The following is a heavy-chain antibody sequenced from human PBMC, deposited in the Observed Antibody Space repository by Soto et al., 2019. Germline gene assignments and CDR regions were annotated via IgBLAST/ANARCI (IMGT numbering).Heavy chain of an antibody. Sequence: PGGSLRLSCAASGFTFDDYAMHWVRQAPGKGLEWVSGISWNSGSIGYADSVKGRFTISRDNAKNSLYLQMNSLRAEDTALYYCARGSITGTPVYYYYYYGMDVWGQGTTVTVSS. CDR1: GFTFDDYA. D-gene: IGHD1-20*01. CDR3: ARGSITGTPVYYYYYYGMDV. CDR2: ISWNSGSI. J-gene: IGHJ6*02. V-gene: IGHV3-9*01.